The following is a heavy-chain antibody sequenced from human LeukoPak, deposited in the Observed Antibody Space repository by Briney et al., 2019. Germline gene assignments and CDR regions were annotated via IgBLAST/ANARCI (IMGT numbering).Heavy chain of an antibody. D-gene: IGHD2-2*01. CDR2: IYSGGST. CDR1: GFTVSSNY. J-gene: IGHJ4*02. Sequence: GGSLRLSCAASGFTVSSNYMSWVRQAPGKGLEWVSVIYSGGSTYYADSVKGSFTISRDNSKNTLYLQMNSLRAEDTAVYYCARGGDIVVVPAAIFDYWGQGTLVTVSS. V-gene: IGHV3-66*01. CDR3: ARGGDIVVVPAAIFDY.